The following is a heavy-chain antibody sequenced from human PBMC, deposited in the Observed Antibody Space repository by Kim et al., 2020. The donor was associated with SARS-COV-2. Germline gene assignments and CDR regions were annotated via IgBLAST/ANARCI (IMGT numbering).Heavy chain of an antibody. CDR2: ISSSSSYI. D-gene: IGHD5-12*01. J-gene: IGHJ4*02. V-gene: IGHV3-21*01. CDR3: ARVYSGYVVFDY. CDR1: GFTFSSYS. Sequence: GGSLRLSCAASGFTFSSYSMNWVRQAPGKGLEWVSSISSSSSYIYYADSVKGRFTISRDNAKNSLYLQMNSLRAKDTAVYYCARVYSGYVVFDYWGQGTLVTVSS.